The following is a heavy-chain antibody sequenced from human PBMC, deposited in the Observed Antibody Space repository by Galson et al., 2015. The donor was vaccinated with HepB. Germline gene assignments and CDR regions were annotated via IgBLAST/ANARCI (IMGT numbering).Heavy chain of an antibody. CDR1: GFTFSSYA. CDR2: ISGSGGST. Sequence: SLRLSCAASGFTFSSYAMSWVRQAPGKGLEWVSVISGSGGSTYYADSVKGRFTISRDNSKNTLYLQTNSLRAEDTAVYYCAKTRLLQTLDYWGQGTRVTVSS. J-gene: IGHJ4*02. V-gene: IGHV3-23*01. D-gene: IGHD1-26*01. CDR3: AKTRLLQTLDY.